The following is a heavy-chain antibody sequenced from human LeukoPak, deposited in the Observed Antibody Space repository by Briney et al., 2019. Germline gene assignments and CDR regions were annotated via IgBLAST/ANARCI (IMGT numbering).Heavy chain of an antibody. CDR1: GGSISSSSYY. CDR2: IYHSGST. J-gene: IGHJ4*02. V-gene: IGHV4-39*01. Sequence: SETLSLTCTVSGGSISSSSYYWGWIRQPPGKGLEWIGSIYHSGSTYYNPSRKSRVTISVDTSKNQFSLKLSSLPAADTAVYYCARRDDSSGYHKIFDYWGPGTLVTVTS. D-gene: IGHD3-22*01. CDR3: ARRDDSSGYHKIFDY.